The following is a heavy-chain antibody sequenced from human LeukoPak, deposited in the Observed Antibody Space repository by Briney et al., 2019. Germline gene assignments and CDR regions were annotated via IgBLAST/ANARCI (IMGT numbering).Heavy chain of an antibody. CDR2: IYSGGST. V-gene: IGHV3-66*02. D-gene: IGHD1-7*01. CDR1: GFTVSSNY. J-gene: IGHJ5*02. Sequence: GGSLRLSCAASGFTVSSNYMNRVRQAPGKGLEWVSVIYSGGSTYYADSVKGRFTISRDNSKNTLYLQMNSLRAEDTAVYYCARNWNYEMGRYNWFDPWGQGTLVTVSS. CDR3: ARNWNYEMGRYNWFDP.